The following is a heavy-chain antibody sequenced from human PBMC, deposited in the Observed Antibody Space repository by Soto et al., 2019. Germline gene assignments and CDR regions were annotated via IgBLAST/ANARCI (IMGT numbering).Heavy chain of an antibody. CDR2: IYHDGNT. D-gene: IGHD1-1*01. CDR3: AKLDGGGY. J-gene: IGHJ4*02. Sequence: QVQLQESGPGLVTPSGTLSLTCAVSGGSISSNNWWSWVRQPPGEGLEGIGEIYHDGNTHYNPSLKSRVTISVDKSKNRFALILSSLTAGDTPVYYCAKLDGGGYWGQGKVVTVPS. CDR1: GGSISSNNW. V-gene: IGHV4-4*02.